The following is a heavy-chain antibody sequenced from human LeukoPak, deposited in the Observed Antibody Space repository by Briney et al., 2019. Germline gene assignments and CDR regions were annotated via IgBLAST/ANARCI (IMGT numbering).Heavy chain of an antibody. D-gene: IGHD5-24*01. CDR1: GGSISSGSYY. V-gene: IGHV4-31*03. CDR2: IYYSGST. CDR3: AATYHPQSGFDY. Sequence: SETLSLTCTVSGGSISSGSYYWSWIRQHPGKGLEWIGYIYYSGSTYYNPSLKSRVTISVDTSKNQFSLKLSSVTAADTAVYYCAATYHPQSGFDYWGQGTLVAVSS. J-gene: IGHJ4*02.